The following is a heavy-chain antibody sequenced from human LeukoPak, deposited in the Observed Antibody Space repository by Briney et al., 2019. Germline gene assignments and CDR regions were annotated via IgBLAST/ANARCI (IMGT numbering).Heavy chain of an antibody. D-gene: IGHD6-19*01. CDR3: ATAGVAGSVGFDP. CDR2: ISSSSSTI. Sequence: PGGTLRLSCAASGFTFSSYSMNWVRQAPGKGLEWVSYISSSSSTIYYADSVKGRFTISRDNAKNSLYLQMNSLRAEDTAVYYCATAGVAGSVGFDPWGQGTLVTVSS. V-gene: IGHV3-48*01. CDR1: GFTFSSYS. J-gene: IGHJ5*02.